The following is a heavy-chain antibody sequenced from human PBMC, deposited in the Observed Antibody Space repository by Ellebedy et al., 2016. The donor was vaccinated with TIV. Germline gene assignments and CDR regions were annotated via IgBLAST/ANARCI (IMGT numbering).Heavy chain of an antibody. CDR2: IRGRDGRT. CDR1: GFNSANYA. Sequence: GEYLKISCAASGFNSANYAMTWVRQVPGKGLEWFSRIRGRDGRTSYTDSAKGRFTISRDNSKNTLFLQINNLRVEDTAMYYCARDDALDGGYLDSWGQGTLVTVSS. V-gene: IGHV3-23*01. D-gene: IGHD3-16*01. J-gene: IGHJ4*02. CDR3: ARDDALDGGYLDS.